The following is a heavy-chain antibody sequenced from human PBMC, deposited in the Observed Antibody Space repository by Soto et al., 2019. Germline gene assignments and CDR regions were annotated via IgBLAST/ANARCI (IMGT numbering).Heavy chain of an antibody. CDR2: INPKFGDT. V-gene: IGHV1-2*02. J-gene: IGHJ6*02. CDR3: ARNMDYYYGPGSGNGHGV. CDR1: GYTFTAYY. D-gene: IGHD3-10*01. Sequence: QVQLVQSGAEVKEPGDSVRVSCEASGYTFTAYYIHWVRQAPGQGLEWMGWINPKFGDTTYAQDFQGRLILTRDMSISTVYMDVSRLTSDDTATYYCARNMDYYYGPGSGNGHGVWGQGTTVNVFS.